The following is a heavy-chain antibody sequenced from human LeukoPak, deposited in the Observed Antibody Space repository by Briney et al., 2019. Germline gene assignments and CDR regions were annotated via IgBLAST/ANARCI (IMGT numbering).Heavy chain of an antibody. V-gene: IGHV5-51*01. J-gene: IGHJ4*02. D-gene: IGHD7-27*01. CDR2: IYPGDSDT. CDR1: GFRFTSYW. Sequence: GESLKISCKGSGFRFTSYWIAWVRQMPGKGLEWMGIIYPGDSDTRYSPSFQGQVTISADKSISTAYLQWSSLKASDTAMYYCARSYRNWGSIDYWGQGTLVTVSS. CDR3: ARSYRNWGSIDY.